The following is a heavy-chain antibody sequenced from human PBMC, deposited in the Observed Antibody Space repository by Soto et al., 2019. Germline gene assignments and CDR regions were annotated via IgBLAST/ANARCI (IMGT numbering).Heavy chain of an antibody. CDR2: IYYSGST. Sequence: QVQLQESGPGLVKPSDTLSLTCTVSGGSISSYYWSWIRQPPGKGLEWIGYIYYSGSTNYNPSRKSRGTISVDTSKNQFSLKLSSVTAADTAVYYCARVTIFGVAPNWFDPWGQGTLVTVSS. CDR1: GGSISSYY. V-gene: IGHV4-59*01. CDR3: ARVTIFGVAPNWFDP. J-gene: IGHJ5*02. D-gene: IGHD3-3*01.